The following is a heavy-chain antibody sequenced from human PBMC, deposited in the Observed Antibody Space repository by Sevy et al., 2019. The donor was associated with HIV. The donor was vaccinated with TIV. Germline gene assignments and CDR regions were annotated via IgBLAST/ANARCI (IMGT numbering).Heavy chain of an antibody. Sequence: PSVKVSCKAFGGTFSSYAISWVRQAPGQGLEWMGGIIPISATANYAQKFQGRVTITADESTSTAYMEMSGLRSEDTAVYYCASTDYYDSDGYYLYAFDIWGQGTMVTVSS. V-gene: IGHV1-69*13. D-gene: IGHD3-22*01. CDR3: ASTDYYDSDGYYLYAFDI. CDR2: IIPISATA. CDR1: GGTFSSYA. J-gene: IGHJ3*02.